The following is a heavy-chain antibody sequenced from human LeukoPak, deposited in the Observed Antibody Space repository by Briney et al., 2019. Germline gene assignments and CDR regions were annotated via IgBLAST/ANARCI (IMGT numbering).Heavy chain of an antibody. CDR1: GYSISSGYY. D-gene: IGHD5-24*01. J-gene: IGHJ4*02. Sequence: SETLSLTCTVSGYSISSGYYWGWIRQPPGKGLGWIGSIYHSGSTYYNPSLKSRVTISVDTSKNQFSLKLSSVTAADTAVYYCAREGDGYNGYWGQGTLVTVSS. CDR3: AREGDGYNGY. CDR2: IYHSGST. V-gene: IGHV4-38-2*02.